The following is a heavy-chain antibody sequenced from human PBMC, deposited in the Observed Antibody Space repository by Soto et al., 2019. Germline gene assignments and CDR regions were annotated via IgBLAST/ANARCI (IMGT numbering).Heavy chain of an antibody. J-gene: IGHJ4*02. Sequence: QVQLVQSGAEVKKPGSSVKVSCKASGGTFSSYAISWVRQAPGQGLEWMGGIIPIFGTANYAQKFQGRVTITADESTSTAYMELSSLSSEDTAVYYCARDGDGEQQLANFDYWGQGTLVTVSS. CDR3: ARDGDGEQQLANFDY. V-gene: IGHV1-69*12. CDR2: IIPIFGTA. D-gene: IGHD6-13*01. CDR1: GGTFSSYA.